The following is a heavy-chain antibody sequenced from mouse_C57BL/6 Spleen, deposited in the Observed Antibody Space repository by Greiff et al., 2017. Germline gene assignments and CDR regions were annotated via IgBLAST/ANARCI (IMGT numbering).Heavy chain of an antibody. Sequence: DVQLQESGPGLVKPSQSLSLTCSVTGYSITSGYYWNWIRQFPGNKLEWMGYISYDGSNNYNPSLKNRISITRDTSKNQFFLKLNSVTTEDTATYYCARGAYGSSYDWYFDVWGTGTTVTVSS. D-gene: IGHD1-1*01. V-gene: IGHV3-6*01. CDR2: ISYDGSN. CDR3: ARGAYGSSYDWYFDV. CDR1: GYSITSGYY. J-gene: IGHJ1*03.